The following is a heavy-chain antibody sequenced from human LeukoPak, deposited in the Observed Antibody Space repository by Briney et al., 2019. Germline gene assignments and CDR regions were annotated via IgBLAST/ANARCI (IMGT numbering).Heavy chain of an antibody. CDR2: INPNSGGT. CDR1: GGTFSSYA. Sequence: ASVKVSCKASGGTFSSYAISWVRQAPGQGLEWMGRINPNSGGTNYAQKFQGRVTMTRDTSISTAYMELSRLRSDDTAAYYCATLTITVTTDMGRNWGQGTLVTVSS. CDR3: ATLTITVTTDMGRN. J-gene: IGHJ4*02. V-gene: IGHV1-2*06. D-gene: IGHD4-17*01.